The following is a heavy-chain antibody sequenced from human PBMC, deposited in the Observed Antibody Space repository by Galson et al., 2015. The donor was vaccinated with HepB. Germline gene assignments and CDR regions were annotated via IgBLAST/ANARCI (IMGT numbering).Heavy chain of an antibody. D-gene: IGHD1-14*01. J-gene: IGHJ3*02. CDR2: ISSYKGNT. V-gene: IGHV1-18*01. CDR1: DYTFTGYG. CDR3: ARVRGFKGMAPDAFDI. Sequence: SVKVSCKASDYTFTGYGISWVRQAPGQGLEWMGWISSYKGNTNYAQNLQGRVTMTTDKSTSTAYMELRSLRSDDTAVYYCARVRGFKGMAPDAFDIWGQGTMVTVSS.